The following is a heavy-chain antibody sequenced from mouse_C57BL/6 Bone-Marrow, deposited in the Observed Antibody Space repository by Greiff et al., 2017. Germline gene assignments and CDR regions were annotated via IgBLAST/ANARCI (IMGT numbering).Heavy chain of an antibody. CDR1: GYTFTSYG. CDR2: IYPRSGNT. V-gene: IGHV1-81*01. J-gene: IGHJ2*01. CDR3: APIYYGNYPYYFDY. Sequence: VQLQESGAELARPGASVKLSCKASGYTFTSYGISWVKQRTGQGLEWIGEIYPRSGNTYYNEKFKGKATLTADKSSSTAYMELRSLTSEDSAVYFCAPIYYGNYPYYFDYWGQGTTLTVSS. D-gene: IGHD2-1*01.